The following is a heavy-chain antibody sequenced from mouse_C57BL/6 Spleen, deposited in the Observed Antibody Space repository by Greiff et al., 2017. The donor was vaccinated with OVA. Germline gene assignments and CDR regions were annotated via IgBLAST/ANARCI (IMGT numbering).Heavy chain of an antibody. J-gene: IGHJ4*01. V-gene: IGHV1-69*01. CDR3: ARTYYGGSPYAMDY. CDR1: GYTFTSYW. Sequence: QVQLQQPGAELVMPGASVKLSCKASGYTFTSYWMLWVKQRPGQGLEWIGEIDPSDSYTNYNQKFKGKSTLTVDKSSSTAYMQLSSLTSEDSAVYYCARTYYGGSPYAMDYWGQGTSVTVSS. D-gene: IGHD2-10*01. CDR2: IDPSDSYT.